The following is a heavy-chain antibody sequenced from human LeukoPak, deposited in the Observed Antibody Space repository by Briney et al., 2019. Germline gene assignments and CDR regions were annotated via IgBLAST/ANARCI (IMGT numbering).Heavy chain of an antibody. CDR1: GGSVSGHY. Sequence: ASETLSLTCAVSGGSVSGHYSDWIRQPPGKGLEWIGYIYASGIANYHPPLKSRVTISLDTSENHVSLRLTSVTAEDAAVYYCAREAPGGSGWTYFDYWGQGSLVTVSS. D-gene: IGHD6-19*01. J-gene: IGHJ4*02. V-gene: IGHV4-59*02. CDR2: IYASGIA. CDR3: AREAPGGSGWTYFDY.